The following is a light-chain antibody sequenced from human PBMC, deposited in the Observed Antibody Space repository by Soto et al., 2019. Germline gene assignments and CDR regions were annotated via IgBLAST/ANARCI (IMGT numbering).Light chain of an antibody. V-gene: IGLV8-61*01. J-gene: IGLJ2*01. CDR2: NTN. Sequence: QTVVTQEPSVSVSPGGTVTLTCGLRSGSVSTSNNPGWYQQLPRQAPRTLIYNTNTRSSGVPDRFSGSILGNTAALTIAGAQADDEADYDCVLDLSRGTWIFGGGTTLTVL. CDR1: SGSVSTSNN. CDR3: VLDLSRGTWI.